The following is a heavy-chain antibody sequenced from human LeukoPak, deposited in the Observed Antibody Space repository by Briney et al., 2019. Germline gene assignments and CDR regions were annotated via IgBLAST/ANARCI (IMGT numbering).Heavy chain of an antibody. CDR3: ARASPLIYGDYSRALFDY. D-gene: IGHD4-17*01. V-gene: IGHV4-39*07. J-gene: IGHJ4*02. CDR1: GGSISSSSYY. CDR2: IYHSGST. Sequence: SETLSLTCTVSGGSISSSSYYWGWIRQPPGKGLEWIGEIYHSGSTNYNPSLKSRVTISVDKSKNQFSLKLSSVTAADTAVYYCARASPLIYGDYSRALFDYWGQGTLVTVSS.